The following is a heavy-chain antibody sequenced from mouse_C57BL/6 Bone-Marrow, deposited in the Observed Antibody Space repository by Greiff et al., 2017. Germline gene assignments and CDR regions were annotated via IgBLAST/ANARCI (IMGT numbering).Heavy chain of an antibody. D-gene: IGHD2-4*01. CDR3: ARGGLRRRRYAMDY. V-gene: IGHV1-69*01. Sequence: VQLQQPGAELVMPGASVKLSCKASGYTFTSYWMHWVKQRPGQGLEWIGEIDPSDSYTNYNQKFKGQSTLTVDKSSSTASMQLSSLTSEDSAVYYCARGGLRRRRYAMDYWGQGTSVTVSS. CDR1: GYTFTSYW. CDR2: IDPSDSYT. J-gene: IGHJ4*01.